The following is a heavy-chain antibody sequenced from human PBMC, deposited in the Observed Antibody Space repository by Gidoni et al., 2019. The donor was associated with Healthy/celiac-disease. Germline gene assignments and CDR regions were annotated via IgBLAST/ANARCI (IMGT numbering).Heavy chain of an antibody. D-gene: IGHD2-15*01. CDR1: GYTFTGYY. CDR2: INPNSGGT. CDR3: ARLPLGYCSGGSCYPPYYYYYGMDV. J-gene: IGHJ6*02. V-gene: IGHV1-2*02. Sequence: QVQLVQSGAEVKKPGASVKVSCKASGYTFTGYYMHWVRQAPGQGLEWMGWINPNSGGTNYAQKFQGRVTMTRDTSISTAYMELSRLRSDDTAVYYCARLPLGYCSGGSCYPPYYYYYGMDVWGQGTTVTVSS.